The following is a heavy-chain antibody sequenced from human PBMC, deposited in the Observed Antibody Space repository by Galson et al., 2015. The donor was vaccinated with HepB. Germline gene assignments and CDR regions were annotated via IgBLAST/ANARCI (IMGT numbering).Heavy chain of an antibody. D-gene: IGHD1-26*01. CDR1: GFIFDDYA. V-gene: IGHV3-9*01. CDR2: INWNSGKI. CDR3: AKDFSREPG. Sequence: SLRLSCAASGFIFDDYAFHWVRQGPGKGLEWVSGINWNSGKIGYADSVKGRFTISRDNAKNSLYLQMYSLRVEDTAVYYCAKDFSREPGWGQGTLVIVSS. J-gene: IGHJ4*02.